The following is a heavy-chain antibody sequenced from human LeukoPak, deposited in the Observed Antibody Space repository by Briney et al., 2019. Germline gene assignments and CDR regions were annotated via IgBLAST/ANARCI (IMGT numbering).Heavy chain of an antibody. D-gene: IGHD1-26*01. CDR3: AKGGKWDVTPFDY. V-gene: IGHV3-49*03. J-gene: IGHJ4*02. CDR1: GFTFGDYA. Sequence: PGGSLRLSCTASGFTFGDYAMSWIRQAPGKGLEWVGFIRSKAYGETADYAASVKGRFTISRDDSKNTLYLQVNSLRAEDTAVYYCAKGGKWDVTPFDYWGQGTLVTVSS. CDR2: IRSKAYGETA.